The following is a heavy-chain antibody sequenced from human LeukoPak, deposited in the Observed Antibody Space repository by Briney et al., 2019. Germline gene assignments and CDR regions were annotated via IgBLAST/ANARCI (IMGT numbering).Heavy chain of an antibody. V-gene: IGHV1-2*02. D-gene: IGHD4-17*01. J-gene: IGHJ6*03. CDR1: GYTFTGYY. Sequence: ASVKVSCKASGYTFTGYYFHWVRQAPGQGLEWMGWINLNTAGTNYAQKFLGRVTLTWDTSISTAYMELNRLTSDDTAVYFCATSAGDYKAGYYYYLGVWGKGTSVTVSS. CDR2: INLNTAGT. CDR3: ATSAGDYKAGYYYYLGV.